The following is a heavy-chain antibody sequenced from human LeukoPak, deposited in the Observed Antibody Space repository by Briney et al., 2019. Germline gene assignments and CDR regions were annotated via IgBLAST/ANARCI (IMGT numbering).Heavy chain of an antibody. V-gene: IGHV4-59*12. CDR1: GGSISPFY. CDR2: IYYTGST. D-gene: IGHD3-22*01. J-gene: IGHJ3*02. CDR3: ARGRIVVASTGAFDI. Sequence: SETLTLTCTVSGGSISPFYWNWIRQPPGKGLEWIGYIYYTGSTSYSPSLNSRGAISVDTSKNQISLKLNSVTAADTAVYYCARGRIVVASTGAFDIWGQGTMVTVSS.